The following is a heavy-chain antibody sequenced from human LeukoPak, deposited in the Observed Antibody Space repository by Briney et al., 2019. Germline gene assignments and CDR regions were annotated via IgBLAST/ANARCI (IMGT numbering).Heavy chain of an antibody. CDR1: GYTFTGYY. J-gene: IGHJ5*02. D-gene: IGHD6-13*01. CDR2: INPNSGGT. CDR3: ARGSSSRRPVWWFDP. V-gene: IGHV1-2*02. Sequence: ASVKVSCKASGYTFTGYYMHWVRQAPGQGLEWMGWINPNSGGTNYAQKSQGRVTMTRDTSISTAYMELSRLRSDDTAVYYCARGSSSRRPVWWFDPWGQGTLVTVSS.